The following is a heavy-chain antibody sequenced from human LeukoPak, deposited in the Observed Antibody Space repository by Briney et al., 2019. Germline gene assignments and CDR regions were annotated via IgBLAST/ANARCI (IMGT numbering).Heavy chain of an antibody. CDR3: ARGVTTHDYGDYSQNWFDP. Sequence: GASVKVSCKASGYTFTSYYMHWVRQAPGQGLEWMGIINPSGGSTSYAQKFQGRVTMTRDMSTSTVYMELSSPRSEDTAVYYCARGVTTHDYGDYSQNWFDPWGQGTLVTVSS. CDR1: GYTFTSYY. D-gene: IGHD4-17*01. J-gene: IGHJ5*02. V-gene: IGHV1-46*01. CDR2: INPSGGST.